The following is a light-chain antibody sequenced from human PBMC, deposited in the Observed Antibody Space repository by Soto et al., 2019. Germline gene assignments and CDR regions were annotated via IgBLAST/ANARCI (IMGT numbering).Light chain of an antibody. CDR1: QSVGNN. J-gene: IGKJ3*01. CDR2: GAS. Sequence: EIVMTQSPATLSVSPGERVTLSCRASQSVGNNLAWYQQKPGQAPRLLIYGASSRATGIPDRFSGSGSGTDFTLTISRLEPEDFAVYYCQQYGSSLTFGPGTKVAIK. V-gene: IGKV3-20*01. CDR3: QQYGSSLT.